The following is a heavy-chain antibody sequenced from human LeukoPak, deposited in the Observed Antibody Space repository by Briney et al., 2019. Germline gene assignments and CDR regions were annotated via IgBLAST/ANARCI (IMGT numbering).Heavy chain of an antibody. CDR3: TVITMVRGVIIDY. Sequence: GGSLRLSCAASGFTFSSYAMSWVRQAPGKGLEWVSRINSDGSSTSYADSVKGRFTISRDNAKNTLYLQMNSLRAEDTAVYYCTVITMVRGVIIDYWGQGTLVTVSS. J-gene: IGHJ4*02. CDR2: INSDGSST. D-gene: IGHD3-10*01. V-gene: IGHV3-74*01. CDR1: GFTFSSYA.